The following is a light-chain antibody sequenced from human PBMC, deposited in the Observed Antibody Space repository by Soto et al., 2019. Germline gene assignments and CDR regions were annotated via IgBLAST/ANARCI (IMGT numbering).Light chain of an antibody. V-gene: IGKV3-15*01. CDR1: QSVGSY. Sequence: EIVLTQSPATLSVSAGERATFSCRASQSVGSYLAWYQQKPGQAPRLLIYGASNRATGIPARFSGSGSGTDFTLTFSSLQSEDFAHYYCQQYSIWPPAFGPGTKVAIK. CDR3: QQYSIWPPA. CDR2: GAS. J-gene: IGKJ3*01.